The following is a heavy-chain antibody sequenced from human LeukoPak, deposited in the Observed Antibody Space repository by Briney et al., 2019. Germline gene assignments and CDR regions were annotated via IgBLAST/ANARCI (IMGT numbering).Heavy chain of an antibody. CDR3: ARHGRDGYNYGPVVYY. CDR2: MYYRGST. Sequence: SETLSLTCTVSGGSISSSSYYWGWVRQSAGKGVEWIVSMYYRGSTYYNPSLKTRVTLSVDTPKNQFSLKLSSVTAADTAVYYCARHGRDGYNYGPVVYYWGQGTLVTVSS. D-gene: IGHD5-24*01. V-gene: IGHV4-39*01. CDR1: GGSISSSSYY. J-gene: IGHJ4*02.